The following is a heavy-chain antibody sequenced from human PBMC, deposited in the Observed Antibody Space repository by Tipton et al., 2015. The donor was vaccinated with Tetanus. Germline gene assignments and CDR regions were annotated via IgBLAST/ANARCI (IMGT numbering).Heavy chain of an antibody. CDR2: IYPGDSDT. D-gene: IGHD3-9*01. V-gene: IGHV5-51*01. Sequence: QLVQSGPEVKKPGESLKISCKPSGYNFTIYWIGWVRQMPGKGLEWVGLIYPGDSDTKISPSFRGQVTFSVDKSITTAYLQWSSLKASDTAIYYCAKGDPGNFDSWGQGTQVIVSS. J-gene: IGHJ4*02. CDR3: AKGDPGNFDS. CDR1: GYNFTIYW.